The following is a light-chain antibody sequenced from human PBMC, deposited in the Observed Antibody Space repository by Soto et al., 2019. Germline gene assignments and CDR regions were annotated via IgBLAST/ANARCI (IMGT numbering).Light chain of an antibody. V-gene: IGKV3-20*01. J-gene: IGKJ1*01. CDR1: QSVGSIY. Sequence: DIVFTQSPGTLSLSPGERATLSCRASQSVGSIYLAWYQQKPGQAPRLLIHGASNRASGIPDRFSGSGSGTDFTLTISRLEPEDFAVYYCQQYGSSPRTFGQGTKVDIK. CDR2: GAS. CDR3: QQYGSSPRT.